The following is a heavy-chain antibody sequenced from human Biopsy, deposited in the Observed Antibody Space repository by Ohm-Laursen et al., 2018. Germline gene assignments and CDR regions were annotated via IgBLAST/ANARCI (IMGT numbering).Heavy chain of an antibody. CDR2: IDWDDDK. J-gene: IGHJ4*01. CDR1: GFSLNGNPMC. D-gene: IGHD4-17*01. CDR3: ARTKHGDYRDF. Sequence: PTQTLTLTGTFSGFSLNGNPMCVSWIRQPPGKGLEWLARIDWDDDKWYSTSLMTRLTISKDTSKNQVVLTMTKMEPVDTATYYCARTKHGDYRDFWGQGTLVTVSS. V-gene: IGHV2-70*11.